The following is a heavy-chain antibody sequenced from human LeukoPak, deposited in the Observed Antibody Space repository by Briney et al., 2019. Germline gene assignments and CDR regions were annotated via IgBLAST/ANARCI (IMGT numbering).Heavy chain of an antibody. CDR2: IKQDGSEK. CDR1: GFTFSSYW. CDR3: ARERTITMVRVGAFDI. J-gene: IGHJ3*02. V-gene: IGHV3-7*01. Sequence: GGSLRLSCAASGFTFSSYWMSWVRQAPGKGLEWVANIKQDGSEKCYVDSVKGRFTISRDNAKNSLYLQMNSLRAEDTAVYYCARERTITMVRVGAFDIWGQGTMVTVSS. D-gene: IGHD3-10*01.